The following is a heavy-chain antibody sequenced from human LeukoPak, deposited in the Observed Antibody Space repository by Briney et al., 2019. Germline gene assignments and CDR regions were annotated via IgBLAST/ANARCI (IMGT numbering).Heavy chain of an antibody. V-gene: IGHV1-2*02. CDR3: ARGTGERETYFDY. Sequence: ASVKVSCKASGYTFTGYYMHWVRQAPGRGLEWMGWINPNSGGTNYAQKFQGRDTMTRDTSISTAYMELSRLRSDDTAVYYCARGTGERETYFDYWGQGTLVTVSS. D-gene: IGHD1-1*01. CDR2: INPNSGGT. J-gene: IGHJ4*02. CDR1: GYTFTGYY.